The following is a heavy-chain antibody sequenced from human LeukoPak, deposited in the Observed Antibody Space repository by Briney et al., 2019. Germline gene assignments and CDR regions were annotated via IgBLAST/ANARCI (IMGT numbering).Heavy chain of an antibody. J-gene: IGHJ5*02. D-gene: IGHD1-26*01. V-gene: IGHV1-69*13. CDR1: GYTFTSYG. Sequence: SVKVSCKASGYTFTSYGISWVRQAPGQGLEWMGGIIPIFGTANYAQKFQGRVTITADESTSTAYMELSSLRSEDTAVYYCARGGSFLDWFDPWGQGTLVTVSS. CDR2: IIPIFGTA. CDR3: ARGGSFLDWFDP.